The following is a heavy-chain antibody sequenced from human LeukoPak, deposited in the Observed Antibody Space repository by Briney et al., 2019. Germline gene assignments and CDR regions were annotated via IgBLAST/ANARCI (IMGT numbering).Heavy chain of an antibody. CDR2: IYYSGST. Sequence: PSETLSLTCTVSGGSISSSSYYWGWIRQPPGKGLEWIGIIYYSGSTYYNLSLKSRVTISVDTSKNQFSLKLSSVTAADTAVYYCASYDFWSGYHDYWGQGTLVTVSS. V-gene: IGHV4-39*01. CDR1: GGSISSSSYY. J-gene: IGHJ4*02. D-gene: IGHD3-3*01. CDR3: ASYDFWSGYHDY.